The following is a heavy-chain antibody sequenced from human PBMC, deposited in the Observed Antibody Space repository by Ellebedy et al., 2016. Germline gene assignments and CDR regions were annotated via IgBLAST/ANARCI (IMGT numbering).Heavy chain of an antibody. CDR2: IIPILGIA. Sequence: SVKVSCXASGGTFSSYAISWVRQAPGQGLEWMGRIIPILGIANYAQKFQGRVTITADESTSTAYMELSSLRSEDTAVYYCARDQEAITIFGVVKTPDAFDIWGQGTMVTVSS. V-gene: IGHV1-69*04. CDR3: ARDQEAITIFGVVKTPDAFDI. CDR1: GGTFSSYA. J-gene: IGHJ3*02. D-gene: IGHD3-3*01.